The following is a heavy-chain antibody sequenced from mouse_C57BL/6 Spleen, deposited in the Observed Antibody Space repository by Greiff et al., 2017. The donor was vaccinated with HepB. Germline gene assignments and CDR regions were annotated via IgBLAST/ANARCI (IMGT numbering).Heavy chain of an antibody. CDR1: GYTFTSYD. CDR3: ARSTVYYYGSSGFDY. Sequence: VQLQQSGPELVKPGASVKLSCKASGYTFTSYDINWVKQRPGQGLEWIGWIYPRDGSTKYNEKFKGKATLTVDTSSSTAYMELHSLTSEDSAVYFCARSTVYYYGSSGFDYWGQGTTLTVSS. D-gene: IGHD1-1*01. J-gene: IGHJ2*01. V-gene: IGHV1-85*01. CDR2: IYPRDGST.